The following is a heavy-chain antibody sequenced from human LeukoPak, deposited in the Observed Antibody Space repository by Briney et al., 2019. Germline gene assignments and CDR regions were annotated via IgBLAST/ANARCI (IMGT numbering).Heavy chain of an antibody. Sequence: GGSLRLSCAASGFTFSNYWMHWVRQAPGKGLVWVSRINSDGINTSYADSVKGRFTISRDNAKNSLYLQMNSLRAEDTALYYCAREDSSSSSFDYWGQGTLVTVSS. D-gene: IGHD6-6*01. CDR1: GFTFSNYW. J-gene: IGHJ4*02. CDR2: INSDGINT. V-gene: IGHV3-74*01. CDR3: AREDSSSSSFDY.